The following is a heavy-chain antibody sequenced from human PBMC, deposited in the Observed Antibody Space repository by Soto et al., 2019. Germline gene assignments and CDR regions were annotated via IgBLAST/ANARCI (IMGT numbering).Heavy chain of an antibody. CDR2: IHDSYST. J-gene: IGHJ4*02. Sequence: SETLSLTCTVSGGSVSSRSFYWSWLRQSPGRGLEWIGYIHDSYSTNYSPSLKSRVTISVDTSKNQFALRLRSVTTADTAVYYCARGGGYDSFDFWGQGILVTVSS. D-gene: IGHD3-22*01. CDR3: ARGGGYDSFDF. V-gene: IGHV4-61*01. CDR1: GGSVSSRSFY.